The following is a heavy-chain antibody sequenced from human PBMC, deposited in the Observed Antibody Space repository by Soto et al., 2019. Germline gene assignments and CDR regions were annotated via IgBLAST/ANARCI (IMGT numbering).Heavy chain of an antibody. CDR1: GFTFSDYY. D-gene: IGHD4-17*01. Sequence: GGSLRLSCAASGFTFSDYYMSWIRQAPGKGLEWVSYISSSGSTIYYADSVKGRFTISRDNAKNSLYLQMNSLRAEDTAVYYCTRGDYGDYLLYYYYYYGMDVWGQGTTVTVSS. CDR3: TRGDYGDYLLYYYYYYGMDV. J-gene: IGHJ6*02. CDR2: ISSSGSTI. V-gene: IGHV3-11*01.